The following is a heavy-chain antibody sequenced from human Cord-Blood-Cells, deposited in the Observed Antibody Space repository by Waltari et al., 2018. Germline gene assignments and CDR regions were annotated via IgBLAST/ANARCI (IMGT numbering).Heavy chain of an antibody. CDR3: ARDHYGSGSYDY. V-gene: IGHV4-30-4*01. D-gene: IGHD3-10*01. J-gene: IGHJ4*02. CDR1: GVSISSGVDY. CDR2: IYYSGST. Sequence: QVQLHESGPGLVKTSQTLSLSCNVYGVSISSGVDYWSWIRQPPRKGVEWIGYIYYSGSTYYNPSLKSRVTISVDTSKNQFSLKLSSVTAADTAVYYCARDHYGSGSYDYWGQVTLVTVSS.